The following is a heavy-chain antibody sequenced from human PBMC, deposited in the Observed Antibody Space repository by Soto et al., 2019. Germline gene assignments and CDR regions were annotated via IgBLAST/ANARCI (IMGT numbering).Heavy chain of an antibody. CDR2: IIPIFGTA. J-gene: IGHJ3*02. V-gene: IGHV1-69*01. Sequence: QVQLVQSGAEVKKPGSSVKVSCKASGGTFSSCAISWVRQAPGQGLEWMGGIIPIFGTANYAQKFQGRVTITADDSTSTAYMELSSLRSEDTAVYYCASRRYYYGSGSDAFDIWGQGTMVTVSS. CDR3: ASRRYYYGSGSDAFDI. D-gene: IGHD3-10*01. CDR1: GGTFSSCA.